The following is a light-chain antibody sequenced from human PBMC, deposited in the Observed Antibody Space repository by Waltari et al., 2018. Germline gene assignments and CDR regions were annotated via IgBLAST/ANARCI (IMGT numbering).Light chain of an antibody. CDR2: EIT. CDR1: SSDFGGFNY. Sequence: QSALTQPASVSGSPGQSITISCTGTSSDFGGFNYVSWYQQHPGKAPKLMIYEITNRPSGVSKRFSGSKSGTTGSLTIAWLQAKDEADYYCSSYTSSSAFVVFGGGTKLTVL. CDR3: SSYTSSSAFVV. J-gene: IGLJ2*01. V-gene: IGLV2-14*01.